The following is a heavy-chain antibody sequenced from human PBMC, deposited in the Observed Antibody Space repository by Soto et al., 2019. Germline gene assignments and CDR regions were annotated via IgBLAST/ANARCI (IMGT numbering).Heavy chain of an antibody. CDR3: AKDKYSVAGTRKDY. V-gene: IGHV3-23*01. Sequence: EVQLLESGGGLVQPGGSLRLSCAASGFTFSSYAMSWVRQAPGKGLEWVSAISGSGANTYYADSVKGRFTISRDNSKNTRYLQMNSLRAEDTAVYYCAKDKYSVAGTRKDYWGQGTLVTVSS. J-gene: IGHJ4*02. D-gene: IGHD6-19*01. CDR1: GFTFSSYA. CDR2: ISGSGANT.